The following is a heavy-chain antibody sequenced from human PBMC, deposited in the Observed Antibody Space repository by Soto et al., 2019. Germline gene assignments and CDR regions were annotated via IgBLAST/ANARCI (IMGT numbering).Heavy chain of an antibody. CDR3: AREGYSIVRGYYDYYGMDV. Sequence: QVQLVQSGAEVKKPGSSVKVSCKASGGTVSSYAISWVRQAPGQGLEWMGGIIPIFGTANYAQKFQGRVTITADESTSTAYMELSSLRSEDTAVYYCAREGYSIVRGYYDYYGMDVWGQGTTVTVSS. V-gene: IGHV1-69*12. CDR1: GGTVSSYA. CDR2: IIPIFGTA. J-gene: IGHJ6*02. D-gene: IGHD6-13*01.